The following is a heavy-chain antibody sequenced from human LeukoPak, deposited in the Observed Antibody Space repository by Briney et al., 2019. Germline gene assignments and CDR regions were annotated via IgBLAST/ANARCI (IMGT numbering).Heavy chain of an antibody. CDR2: ISGSGGST. J-gene: IGHJ4*02. CDR3: AKDDSKYPYSSGWYATEYYFDY. V-gene: IGHV3-23*01. D-gene: IGHD6-19*01. CDR1: GFTFSSYA. Sequence: GGSLRLSCAASGFTFSSYAMSWVRQAPGKGLEWVSAISGSGGSTYYADSMKGRFTISRDNSKKTLYLQMNSLRAGDTAAYACAKDDSKYPYSSGWYATEYYFDYWGQGTLVTVSS.